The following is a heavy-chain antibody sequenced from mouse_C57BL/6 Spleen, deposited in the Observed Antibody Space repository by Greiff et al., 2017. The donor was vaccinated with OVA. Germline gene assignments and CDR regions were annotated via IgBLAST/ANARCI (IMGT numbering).Heavy chain of an antibody. CDR3: ARVITTVVSTGAMDY. V-gene: IGHV14-2*01. CDR2: IDPEDGET. Sequence: EVKLMESGAELVKPGASVKLSCTASGFNIKDYYMHWVKQRTEQGLEWIGRIDPEDGETKYAPKFQGKATITADTSSNTAYLQLSSLTSEDTAVYYCARVITTVVSTGAMDYWGQGTSVTVSS. CDR1: GFNIKDYY. D-gene: IGHD1-1*01. J-gene: IGHJ4*01.